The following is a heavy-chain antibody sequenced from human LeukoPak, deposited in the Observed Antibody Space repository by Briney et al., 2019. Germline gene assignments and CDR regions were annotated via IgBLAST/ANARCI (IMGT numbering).Heavy chain of an antibody. CDR1: GFTFSSYG. CDR2: IWYDGSNK. Sequence: GRSLRLSCAASGFTFSSYGMHWVRQAPGKGLEWVAVIWYDGSNKYYADSVKGRFTISRDNSKNTLYLQMTSLRAEDTAVYYCARADYGDYVDIDYWGQGTLVTVSS. D-gene: IGHD4-17*01. CDR3: ARADYGDYVDIDY. V-gene: IGHV3-33*01. J-gene: IGHJ4*02.